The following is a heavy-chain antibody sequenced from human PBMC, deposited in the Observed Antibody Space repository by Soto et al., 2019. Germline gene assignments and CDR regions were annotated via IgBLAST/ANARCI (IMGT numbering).Heavy chain of an antibody. CDR1: GFTFSNSW. J-gene: IGHJ6*02. CDR3: TVRYCSSTSCYYYYYGMDV. Sequence: GGSLSLSCAASGFTFSNSWMSWFRQAPWKWLEWVCRIKSKTDGGTTDYAAPVKGRFTISRDDSKNTLYLQMNSLKTEDTAVYYCTVRYCSSTSCYYYYYGMDVWGQGTTVTVSS. D-gene: IGHD2-2*01. V-gene: IGHV3-15*01. CDR2: IKSKTDGGTT.